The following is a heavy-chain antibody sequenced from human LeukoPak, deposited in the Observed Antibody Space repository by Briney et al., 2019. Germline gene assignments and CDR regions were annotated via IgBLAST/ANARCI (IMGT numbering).Heavy chain of an antibody. CDR3: ARRKQQLVLLNYGMDV. D-gene: IGHD6-13*01. J-gene: IGHJ6*02. V-gene: IGHV3-30-3*01. CDR2: ISYDGSNK. CDR1: GFTFSSYA. Sequence: GGSLRLSCAASGFTFSSYAMHWVRQAPGKGLEWVAVISYDGSNKYYADSVKGRFTISRDNAKNSLYLQMNSLRAEDTAVCYCARRKQQLVLLNYGMDVWGQGTTVTVSS.